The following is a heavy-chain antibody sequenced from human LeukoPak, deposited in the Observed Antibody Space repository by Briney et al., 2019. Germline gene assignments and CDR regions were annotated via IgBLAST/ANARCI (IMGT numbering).Heavy chain of an antibody. Sequence: PRGSLRLSCAASGFTFSSYSMNWVRQAPGKGLEWVSSISSSSSYIYYADSVKGRFTISRDNAKNSLYLQMNSLRAEDTAVYYCATGRYYYDSSGYYYWGQGTLVTVSS. CDR1: GFTFSSYS. J-gene: IGHJ4*02. D-gene: IGHD3-22*01. CDR3: ATGRYYYDSSGYYY. V-gene: IGHV3-21*01. CDR2: ISSSSSYI.